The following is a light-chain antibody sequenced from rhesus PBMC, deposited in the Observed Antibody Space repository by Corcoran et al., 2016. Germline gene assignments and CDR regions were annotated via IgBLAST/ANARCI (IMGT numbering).Light chain of an antibody. V-gene: IGKV1-19*01. CDR2: YTS. J-gene: IGKJ2*01. CDR1: QGISSW. CDR3: QQYDDLPYS. Sequence: DIQMTQSPSSLSASVGDKVTITCHASQGISSWLAWYQQKPGKAPTPLIYYTSILQSGVPSKVSGSGSETDYTLTIRSLQPEDFATYYCQQYDDLPYSFGQGTKVEIK.